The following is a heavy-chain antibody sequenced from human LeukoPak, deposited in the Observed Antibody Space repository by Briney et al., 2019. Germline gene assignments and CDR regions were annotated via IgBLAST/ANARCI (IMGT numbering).Heavy chain of an antibody. Sequence: GGSLTLSCAASGFTFSSYEMNWVRQAPGKGLEWASYISSSGNTIYYADSVKGRFTISRDNAKNSLYPQMNSLRAEDTAVYYCAREGVDIVLIFGWGQGTLVTVSS. CDR1: GFTFSSYE. V-gene: IGHV3-48*03. D-gene: IGHD2-8*01. J-gene: IGHJ4*02. CDR3: AREGVDIVLIFG. CDR2: ISSSGNTI.